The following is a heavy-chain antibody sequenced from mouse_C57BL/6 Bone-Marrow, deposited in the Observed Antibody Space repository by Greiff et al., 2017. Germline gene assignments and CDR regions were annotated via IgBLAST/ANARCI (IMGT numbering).Heavy chain of an antibody. CDR2: SRNKANDYTT. Sequence: EVKVVESGGGLVQSGRSLRLSCATSGFTFSDFYMEWVRQAPGKGLEWIAASRNKANDYTTEYSASVKGRFIVSRDTSQSILYLQMNALRAEDTAIYYCARDAPFLYGPYAMDYWGQGTSVTVSS. CDR1: GFTFSDFY. D-gene: IGHD1-1*02. CDR3: ARDAPFLYGPYAMDY. J-gene: IGHJ4*01. V-gene: IGHV7-1*01.